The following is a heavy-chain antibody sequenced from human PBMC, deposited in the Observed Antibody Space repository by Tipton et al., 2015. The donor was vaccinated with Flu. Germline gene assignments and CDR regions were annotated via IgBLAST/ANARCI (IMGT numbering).Heavy chain of an antibody. V-gene: IGHV3-7*01. J-gene: IGHJ4*02. Sequence: SLRLSSATSGFTFSSYWMTWVRQAPGKGLEWVANIKQDGSDKYYVDSVKGRFTVSRDNAKNSLFLQMNSLRAEDTAVYYCARDSTHYYGSGSYCSDYWGQGTQVTVSS. D-gene: IGHD3-10*01. CDR1: GFTFSSYW. CDR3: ARDSTHYYGSGSYCSDY. CDR2: IKQDGSDK.